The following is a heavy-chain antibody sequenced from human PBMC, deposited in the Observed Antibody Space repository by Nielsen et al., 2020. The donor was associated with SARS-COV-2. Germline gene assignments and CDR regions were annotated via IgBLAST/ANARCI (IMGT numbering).Heavy chain of an antibody. CDR2: SGGSSGSI. Sequence: GESLKISCAASGFSISDYSMNWVRQAPGKGLEWVSHSGGSSGSIVYADSVKGRFTISRDNAKNSVLLEMNILRAEDTAVYYCARDGNSNYIRYWFDSWGQGTLVTVSS. D-gene: IGHD4-11*01. CDR1: GFSISDYS. J-gene: IGHJ5*01. V-gene: IGHV3-48*01. CDR3: ARDGNSNYIRYWFDS.